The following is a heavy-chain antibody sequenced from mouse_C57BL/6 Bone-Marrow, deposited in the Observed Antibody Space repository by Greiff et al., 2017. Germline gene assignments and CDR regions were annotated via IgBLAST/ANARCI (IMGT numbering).Heavy chain of an antibody. J-gene: IGHJ4*01. CDR1: GYTFTDYY. D-gene: IGHD2-4*01. Sequence: QVHVKQSGAELVRPGASVKLSCKASGYTFTDYYINWVKQRPGQGLEWIARIYPGSGNTYYNEKFKGKATLTAEKSSSTAYMQLSSLTSEDSAVYFCARAGDDYYYYAMDYWGQGTSVTVSS. V-gene: IGHV1-76*01. CDR2: IYPGSGNT. CDR3: ARAGDDYYYYAMDY.